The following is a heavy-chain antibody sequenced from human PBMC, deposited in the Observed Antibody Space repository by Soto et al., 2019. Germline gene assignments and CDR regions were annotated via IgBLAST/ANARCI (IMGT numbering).Heavy chain of an antibody. Sequence: QIQLVQSGGEVKKPGASVTVSCKSSGYTLISHSITWVRQAPGQGLEWMGRISAYNGNTNYAQKLQGRVTMTTDTSTNTAYMELRSLRSDDTAVYYCARGAFCGGAPGCRDMDVWGQGTTVTVSS. J-gene: IGHJ6*02. V-gene: IGHV1-18*01. D-gene: IGHD2-21*01. CDR3: ARGAFCGGAPGCRDMDV. CDR2: ISAYNGNT. CDR1: GYTLISHS.